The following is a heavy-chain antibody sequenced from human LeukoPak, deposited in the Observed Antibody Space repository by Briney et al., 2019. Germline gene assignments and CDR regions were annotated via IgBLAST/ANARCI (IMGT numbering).Heavy chain of an antibody. Sequence: SETLSLTCAVYGGSFSGYYWSWIRQPPGKGLEWIGEIKHSGSTNYNPSLKSRVTISVDTSKNQFSLKLSSVTAADTAVYYCARDLISIAAGNYWGQGTLVTVSS. CDR3: ARDLISIAAGNY. V-gene: IGHV4-34*01. D-gene: IGHD6-13*01. J-gene: IGHJ4*02. CDR2: IKHSGST. CDR1: GGSFSGYY.